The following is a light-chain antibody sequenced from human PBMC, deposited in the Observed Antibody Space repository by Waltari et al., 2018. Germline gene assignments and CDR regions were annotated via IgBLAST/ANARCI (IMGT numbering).Light chain of an antibody. CDR3: QHHFRLPAT. CDR1: QSISRY. Sequence: IMLTQSPGTLSLSPGERATLSCRASQSISRYLAWHQQKPGQAPRLLIYGASTRATGIPDRFSGSGSGTDFSLTISGLEPEDSAVYYCQHHFRLPATFGQGTKVEIK. V-gene: IGKV3-20*01. J-gene: IGKJ1*01. CDR2: GAS.